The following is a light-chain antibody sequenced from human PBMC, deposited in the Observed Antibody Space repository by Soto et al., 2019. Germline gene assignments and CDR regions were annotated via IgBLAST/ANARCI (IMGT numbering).Light chain of an antibody. CDR1: SSDVGSYNL. Sequence: QSVLTQPASVSGSPGQSITISCTGTSSDVGSYNLVSWYQQHPGKAPKLMIYEVSKRPSGVSNRFSGFKSGNTASLTISGLQAEDEADYYCCSYAGSSTFYVFGTGTKVTAL. CDR2: EVS. CDR3: CSYAGSSTFYV. V-gene: IGLV2-23*02. J-gene: IGLJ1*01.